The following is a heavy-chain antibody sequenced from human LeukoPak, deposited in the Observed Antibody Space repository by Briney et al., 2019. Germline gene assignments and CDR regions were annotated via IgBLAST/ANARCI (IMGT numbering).Heavy chain of an antibody. V-gene: IGHV4-4*02. D-gene: IGHD5-24*01. CDR3: ARDFVEMATIRSDY. CDR2: IYHSGST. CDR1: GGSISSTNW. J-gene: IGHJ4*02. Sequence: SETLSLTCVVSGGSISSTNWWSWVRQPPGKGLEWIGEIYHSGSTYYNPSLKSRVTISVDTSKNQFSLKLSSVTAADTAVYYCARDFVEMATIRSDYWGQGTLVTVSS.